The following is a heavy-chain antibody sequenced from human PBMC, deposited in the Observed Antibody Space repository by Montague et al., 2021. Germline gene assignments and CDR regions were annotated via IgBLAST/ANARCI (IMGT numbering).Heavy chain of an antibody. CDR3: ARTSKFLENEGNYYYNALDV. D-gene: IGHD5-24*01. J-gene: IGHJ6*02. Sequence: SETLSLTCNVSGGAISSSSCYWGWIRQPPGKGLEWIGSIYYSGSTYYSPSLKSRVTISADTSQKQFSLKLRSVTAADTAVYYYARTSKFLENEGNYYYNALDVWGQGTTVTVSS. V-gene: IGHV4-39*01. CDR1: GGAISSSSCY. CDR2: IYYSGST.